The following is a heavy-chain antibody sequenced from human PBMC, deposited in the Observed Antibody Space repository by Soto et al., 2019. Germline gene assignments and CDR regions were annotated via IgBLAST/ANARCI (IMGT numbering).Heavy chain of an antibody. Sequence: SETLSLTCSVSGGSINSSSYSWGWIRQPPGKGLEWIGTIYYSGSTHYNPSLEGRVAISADTPNNQLSLRLSSVTAADTAVYYCGRQPGHCGSTTCFGYYSVDVWGQGTTVTVSS. V-gene: IGHV4-39*01. CDR2: IYYSGST. D-gene: IGHD2-2*01. CDR1: GGSINSSSYS. CDR3: GRQPGHCGSTTCFGYYSVDV. J-gene: IGHJ6*02.